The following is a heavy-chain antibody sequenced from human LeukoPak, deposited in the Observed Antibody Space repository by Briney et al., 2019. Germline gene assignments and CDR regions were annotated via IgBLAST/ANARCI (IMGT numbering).Heavy chain of an antibody. J-gene: IGHJ4*02. V-gene: IGHV3-23*01. CDR3: AKGRCSGPGCDSFDY. D-gene: IGHD5-12*01. CDR1: GLVFGKYA. CDR2: ISDDSSFS. Sequence: GGSLRLSCAASGLVFGKYAMAWVRQAPGKGLECVSIISDDSSFSYYLDSVKGRSTIFRDNSKNTLYLHMNSLKAEDTAVYYCAKGRCSGPGCDSFDYWGQGTLVTVSS.